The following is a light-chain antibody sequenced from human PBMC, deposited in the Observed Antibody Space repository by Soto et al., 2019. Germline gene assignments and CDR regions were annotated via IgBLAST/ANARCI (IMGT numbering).Light chain of an antibody. Sequence: DIQMTQSPSSLSASLGDRVTITCRASQSISTFLNWYHQKPGEAPKLLIFGASTLQSGVPSRFRGSGSGTVFTLAISGLQPEDFGTYYCQQSYTVPPLFTFGPGTNVDVK. CDR3: QQSYTVPPLFT. V-gene: IGKV1-39*01. CDR1: QSISTF. CDR2: GAS. J-gene: IGKJ3*01.